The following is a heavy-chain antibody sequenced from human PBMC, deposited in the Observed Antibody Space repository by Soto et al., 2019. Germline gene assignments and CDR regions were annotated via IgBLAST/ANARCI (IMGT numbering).Heavy chain of an antibody. V-gene: IGHV3-23*01. CDR2: ISGSGGST. J-gene: IGHJ4*02. D-gene: IGHD2-2*01. Sequence: GGSLRLSCAASGFTFSSYAMSWVRQAPGKGLEWVSAISGSGGSTYYADSVKGRFTISRDNSKNTLYLQMNSLRAEDTAVFFCLIFVRGAVVVPAAMRHFDYWGQGTLVTVSS. CDR1: GFTFSSYA. CDR3: LIFVRGAVVVPAAMRHFDY.